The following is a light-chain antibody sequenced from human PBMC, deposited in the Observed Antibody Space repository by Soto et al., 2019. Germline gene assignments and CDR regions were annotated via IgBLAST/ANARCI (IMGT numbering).Light chain of an antibody. J-gene: IGLJ2*01. CDR1: DIESKS. CDR3: QVWDSRSDHVV. Sequence: SYELTQPPSVSVAPGKTARISCGGDDIESKSVHWYQQKPGQAPLLVIYYDGDRPSGTPERFSGSNSDNTATLTISRAEAGDEADYYCQVWDSRSDHVVFGGGTKLTVL. CDR2: YDG. V-gene: IGLV3-21*04.